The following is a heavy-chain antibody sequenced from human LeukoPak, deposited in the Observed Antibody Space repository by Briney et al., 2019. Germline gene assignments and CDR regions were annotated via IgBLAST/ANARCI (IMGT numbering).Heavy chain of an antibody. J-gene: IGHJ4*02. V-gene: IGHV1-2*02. D-gene: IGHD2-2*01. CDR3: ARGVVPAPADY. CDR2: INPNSGGT. Sequence: ASVKVSCKASGGTFSSYAISWVRQAPGQGLGWMGWINPNSGGTNYAQKFQGRVTMTRDTSISTAYMELSRLRSDDTAVYYCARGVVPAPADYWGQGTLVTVSS. CDR1: GGTFSSYA.